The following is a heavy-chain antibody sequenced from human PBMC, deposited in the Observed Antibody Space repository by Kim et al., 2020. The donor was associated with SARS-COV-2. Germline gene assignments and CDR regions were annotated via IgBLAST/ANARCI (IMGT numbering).Heavy chain of an antibody. CDR1: GFTFSSYA. Sequence: GGSLRLSCAASGFTFSSYAMHWVRQAPGKGLEWVAVISYDGSNKYYADSVKGRFTISRDNSTYPISLNSTYPISLMLPPPTVTAPTGPRGPALRFRSEPHVHTDRPERCLRCHLHLATGY. J-gene: IGHJ4*03. CDR2: ISYDGSNK. V-gene: IGHV3-30*04. D-gene: IGHD1-1*01. CDR3: TAPTGPRGPALRFRSEPHVHTDRPERCLRCHLHLATGY.